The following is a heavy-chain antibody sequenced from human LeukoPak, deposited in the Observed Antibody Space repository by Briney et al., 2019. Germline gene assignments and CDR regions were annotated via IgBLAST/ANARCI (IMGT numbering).Heavy chain of an antibody. V-gene: IGHV1-2*02. J-gene: IGHJ4*02. CDR2: INPNSGGT. CDR1: GYIFTAYY. Sequence: ASVKVSCKASGYIFTAYYMHWVRQAPGQGLEWMGWINPNSGGTNYVQKFQGRVTMTRDTPISTAYMELSRLTSDDTAVYYCARGDAYKTNDYWGQGTLVTVSS. D-gene: IGHD5-24*01. CDR3: ARGDAYKTNDY.